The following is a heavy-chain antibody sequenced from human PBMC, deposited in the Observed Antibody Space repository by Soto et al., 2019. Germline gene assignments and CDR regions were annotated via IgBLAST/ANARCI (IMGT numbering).Heavy chain of an antibody. CDR2: MNPNSGNT. V-gene: IGHV1-8*01. D-gene: IGHD1-1*01. CDR1: GYTFTSFD. Sequence: QVQLVQSGAEVKMPGASVKVSCKASGYTFTSFDINWVRQVTGQGLEWMGWMNPNSGNTGCAQKFQARRTMTRNTSISAAYMELSSLRSEDTAVYYCAIRHDGRQSTMDVWGQGTTVTVSS. J-gene: IGHJ6*02. CDR3: AIRHDGRQSTMDV.